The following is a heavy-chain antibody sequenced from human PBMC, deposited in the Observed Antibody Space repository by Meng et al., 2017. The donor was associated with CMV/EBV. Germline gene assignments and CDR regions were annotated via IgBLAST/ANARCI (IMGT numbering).Heavy chain of an antibody. CDR2: ISSSGSTI. CDR3: AKDARSLGLGYCSSTSCYNWFDP. D-gene: IGHD2-2*01. Sequence: GESLKISCAASGFTFSSYEMNWVRQAPGKGLEWVSYISSSGSTIYYADSVKGRFTISRDNAKNTLYLQMNSLRAEDTAVYYCAKDARSLGLGYCSSTSCYNWFDPWGQGTLVTVSS. V-gene: IGHV3-48*03. CDR1: GFTFSSYE. J-gene: IGHJ5*02.